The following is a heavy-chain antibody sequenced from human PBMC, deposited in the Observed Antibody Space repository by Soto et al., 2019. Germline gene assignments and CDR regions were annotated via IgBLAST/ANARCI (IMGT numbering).Heavy chain of an antibody. V-gene: IGHV4-30-4*01. CDR3: ASRGYSSSSFDY. CDR2: IYNSGST. Sequence: LSLTCTVSGGSISSDDYYWSWIRQPPGKGLEWIGYIYNSGSTFYFPSLKSRVSISVDTSKSQFSLKMSSATASDTAVYYCASRGYSSSSFDYWGQGTLVTVSS. D-gene: IGHD6-6*01. J-gene: IGHJ4*02. CDR1: GGSISSDDYY.